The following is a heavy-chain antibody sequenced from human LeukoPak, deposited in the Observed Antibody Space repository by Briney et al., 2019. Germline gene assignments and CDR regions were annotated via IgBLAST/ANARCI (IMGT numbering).Heavy chain of an antibody. CDR2: INHSGST. D-gene: IGHD1-1*01. Sequence: PSETLSLTCAVYGGSFGGYYWSWIRQPPGKGLEWIGEINHSGSTNYNPSLKSRVTISVDTSKNQFSLKLSSVTAADTAVYYCASSGTNWFDPWGQGTLVTVSS. J-gene: IGHJ5*02. CDR3: ASSGTNWFDP. CDR1: GGSFGGYY. V-gene: IGHV4-34*01.